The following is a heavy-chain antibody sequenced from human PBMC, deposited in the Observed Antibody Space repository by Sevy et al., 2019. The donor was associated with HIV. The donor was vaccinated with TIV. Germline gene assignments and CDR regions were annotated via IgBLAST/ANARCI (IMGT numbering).Heavy chain of an antibody. V-gene: IGHV4-59*13. CDR1: GGSISSYY. D-gene: IGHD6-13*01. J-gene: IGHJ6*02. CDR2: IYYSGRT. CDR3: ARVQSGYSSPLDV. Sequence: SETLSLTCTVSGGSISSYYWSWIRQPPGKGLEWIGYIYYSGRTNYNPSLKSRVTISVDTSKNQFSLKLRSVTAADTAVYHCARVQSGYSSPLDVWGQGTTVTVSS.